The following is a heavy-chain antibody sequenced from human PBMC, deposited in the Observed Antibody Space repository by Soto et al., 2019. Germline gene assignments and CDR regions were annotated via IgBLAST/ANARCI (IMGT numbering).Heavy chain of an antibody. CDR2: IYWDDNE. CDR1: GFSLTTQGVH. D-gene: IGHD4-17*01. Sequence: QITLKESGPTLVKPTQTLTLTCTFSGFSLTTQGVHVGWIRQPPGKALEWLALIYWDDNEVYSPSLTNRLTINKDTSKSQVVLTLATVDPVDTATYYCVYRYFGDYFFQFWGQGILVNVSS. J-gene: IGHJ4*02. V-gene: IGHV2-5*02. CDR3: VYRYFGDYFFQF.